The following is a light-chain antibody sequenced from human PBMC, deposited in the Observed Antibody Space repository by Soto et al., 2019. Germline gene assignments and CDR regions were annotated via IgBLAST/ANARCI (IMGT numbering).Light chain of an antibody. Sequence: QPALAQPTSVSLSPGQSVTISCSGTSSDVGSYNRLSLYQQPPGTAPKVMIYEVSNRPSGVPDRFSGSKSGNTASLTISGLQAEDEADYYCSLYTSSSTYVFGTGAKVTVL. CDR2: EVS. V-gene: IGLV2-18*01. CDR1: SSDVGSYNR. J-gene: IGLJ1*01. CDR3: SLYTSSSTYV.